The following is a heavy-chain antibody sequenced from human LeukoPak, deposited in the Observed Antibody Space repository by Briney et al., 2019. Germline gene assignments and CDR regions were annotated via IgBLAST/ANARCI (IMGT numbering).Heavy chain of an antibody. Sequence: PGGSLRLSCAASGFAFNTYSMNWVRQAPGKGLEWVSSITSSSTTKYYADSVKGRFTISRDNAKNSLYLQMSNLRAEDTAVYFCARGGGLDVWGQGATVTVSS. J-gene: IGHJ6*02. CDR2: ITSSSTTK. D-gene: IGHD3-16*01. CDR1: GFAFNTYS. CDR3: ARGGGLDV. V-gene: IGHV3-48*04.